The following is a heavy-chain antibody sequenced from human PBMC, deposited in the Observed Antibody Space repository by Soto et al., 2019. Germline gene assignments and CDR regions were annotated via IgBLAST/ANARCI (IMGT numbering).Heavy chain of an antibody. V-gene: IGHV3-23*01. J-gene: IGHJ4*02. CDR2: ISGGIGST. CDR1: GFSFGTYA. Sequence: EVQLLESGGGLVQPGGSLRLSCVASGFSFGTYAMTWVRQVPGKGLEWVSTISGGIGSTFYADSVKGRFTISRDISKKMLFLHMNGLRGEDTGTYYCAMGAAWYFDYWGRGTLVTVSS. D-gene: IGHD1-26*01. CDR3: AMGAAWYFDY.